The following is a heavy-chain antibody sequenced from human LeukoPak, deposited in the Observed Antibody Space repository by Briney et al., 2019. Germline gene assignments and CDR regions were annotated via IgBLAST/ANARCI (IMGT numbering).Heavy chain of an antibody. V-gene: IGHV4-31*03. J-gene: IGHJ5*02. D-gene: IGHD3-3*01. CDR2: IYYSGST. CDR1: GGSISSGGYY. Sequence: PSETLSLTCTVSGGSISSGGYYWSWIRQHPGKGLEWIGYIYYSGSTYYNPSLKSRVTISVDTSKNQFSLKLSSVTAADTAVYYCARLDGETYYDFWSGRENNWFDPWGRGTLVTVSS. CDR3: ARLDGETYYDFWSGRENNWFDP.